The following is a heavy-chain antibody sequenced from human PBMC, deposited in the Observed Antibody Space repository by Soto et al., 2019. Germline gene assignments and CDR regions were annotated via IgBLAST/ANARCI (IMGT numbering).Heavy chain of an antibody. J-gene: IGHJ4*02. Sequence: GGSLRLSCAASGFTFSNAWMSWVRQAPGKGLEWVGRIKSKTDGGTTDYAAPVKGRFTISRDDSKNTLYLQMNSLKTEDTAVYYCTSELGLDHQNSWPNWGQGTLVTFSS. D-gene: IGHD2-15*01. CDR1: GFTFSNAW. CDR2: IKSKTDGGTT. V-gene: IGHV3-15*01. CDR3: TSELGLDHQNSWPN.